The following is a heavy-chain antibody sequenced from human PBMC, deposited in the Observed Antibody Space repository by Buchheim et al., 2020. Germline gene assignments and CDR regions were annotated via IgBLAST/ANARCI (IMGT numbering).Heavy chain of an antibody. J-gene: IGHJ4*02. D-gene: IGHD2-2*01. CDR3: AKDNGRIVPAATLFDY. CDR1: GFTFSSSG. CDR2: ISYDESNK. V-gene: IGHV3-30*18. Sequence: QVQLVESGGGVVQPGRSLRLSCAASGFTFSSSGMHWVRRAPGKGLEWVAVISYDESNKYYADSVKGRFTISRDNSKKTLYLQMNSLRAEDTAVYYCAKDNGRIVPAATLFDYWGQGTL.